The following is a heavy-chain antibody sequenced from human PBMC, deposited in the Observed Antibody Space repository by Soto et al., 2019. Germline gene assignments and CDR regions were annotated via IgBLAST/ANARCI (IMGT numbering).Heavy chain of an antibody. CDR3: ARMFEAADGSTDYYYGMDV. CDR1: GDSVSSNSAA. V-gene: IGHV6-1*01. Sequence: PSQTLSLTCAISGDSVSSNSAAWNWIRQSPSRGLEWLGRTYYRSKWYNDYAVSVKSRITINPDTSKNQFSLQLNSVTPEDTAVYYCARMFEAADGSTDYYYGMDVWGQGTKVSVSS. J-gene: IGHJ6*02. CDR2: TYYRSKWYN. D-gene: IGHD6-13*01.